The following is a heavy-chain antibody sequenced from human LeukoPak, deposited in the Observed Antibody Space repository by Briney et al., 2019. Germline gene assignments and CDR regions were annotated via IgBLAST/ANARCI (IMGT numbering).Heavy chain of an antibody. CDR1: GFTLSSYE. CDR2: ISSSGSTI. V-gene: IGHV3-48*03. CDR3: ARPRGCGSSRCNNFDY. J-gene: IGHJ4*02. Sequence: PGGSLRLSCAASGFTLSSYEMNWVRQAPGKGLEWVSYISSSGSTIYYADSVKGRFTISRDNAKNSLYLQMNRLRAEDTAVYYCARPRGCGSSRCNNFDYWGQGTLVTVSS. D-gene: IGHD2-2*01.